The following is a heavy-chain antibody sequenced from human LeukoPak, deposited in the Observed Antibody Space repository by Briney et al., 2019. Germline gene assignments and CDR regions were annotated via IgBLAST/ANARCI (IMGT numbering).Heavy chain of an antibody. CDR3: ARGNGYGYYY. CDR1: GGSFSGYY. D-gene: IGHD5-18*01. V-gene: IGHV4-34*01. J-gene: IGHJ4*02. CDR2: INHSGST. Sequence: SETLSLTCAVYGGSFSGYYWSWIRQPPGKGLEWIGEINHSGSTNYNPSLKSRVTISVDTSKNQFSPKLSSVTAADTAVYYCARGNGYGYYYWGQGTLVTVSS.